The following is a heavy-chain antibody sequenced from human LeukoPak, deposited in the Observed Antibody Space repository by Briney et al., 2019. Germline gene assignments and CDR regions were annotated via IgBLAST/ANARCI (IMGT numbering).Heavy chain of an antibody. Sequence: PGGSLRLSCAASGFTFSSYWMHWVRQVPGKGLVWVSRINSDGTTSYADSVKGRFTISRDNAKNSLYLQMNSLRAEDTAVYYCARDPGVVAATDWFDPWGQGTLVTVSS. J-gene: IGHJ5*02. CDR1: GFTFSSYW. V-gene: IGHV3-74*01. D-gene: IGHD2-15*01. CDR3: ARDPGVVAATDWFDP. CDR2: INSDGTT.